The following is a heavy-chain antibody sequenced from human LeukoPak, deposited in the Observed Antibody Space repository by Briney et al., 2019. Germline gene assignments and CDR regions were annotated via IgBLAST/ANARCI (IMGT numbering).Heavy chain of an antibody. Sequence: GASVKVSCKASGGTFSSYAISWVRQAPGQGLEWMGIINPSGGSTSYAQKFQGRVTMTRDTSTSTVYMELSSLRSEDTAVYYCARVRGVYDYVWGSYRYAFWGLSYWGQGTLVTVSS. J-gene: IGHJ4*02. CDR3: ARVRGVYDYVWGSYRYAFWGLSY. D-gene: IGHD3-16*02. V-gene: IGHV1-46*01. CDR1: GGTFSSYA. CDR2: INPSGGST.